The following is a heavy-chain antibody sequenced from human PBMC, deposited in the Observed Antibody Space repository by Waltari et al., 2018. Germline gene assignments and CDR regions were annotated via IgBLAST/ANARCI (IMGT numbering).Heavy chain of an antibody. J-gene: IGHJ4*02. D-gene: IGHD3-3*01. CDR1: GGSISNYY. CDR3: ARATYYDFSSGYSFDN. Sequence: QVQLQESGPGLVKPSETLSFTCSVSGGSISNYYWNWIRQTPGKGLEWIGYISSSGQTNYNPSLKSRVSVSLDTSKTRFSLRLSSVTAADTAVYYCARATYYDFSSGYSFDNWGQGTLVTVSS. CDR2: ISSSGQT. V-gene: IGHV4-59*01.